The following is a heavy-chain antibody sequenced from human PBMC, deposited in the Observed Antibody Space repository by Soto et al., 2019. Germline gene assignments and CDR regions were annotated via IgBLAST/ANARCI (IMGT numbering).Heavy chain of an antibody. D-gene: IGHD6-25*01. V-gene: IGHV1-69*04. CDR1: GGTFSSYT. CDR3: ARDSRAARNDD. CDR2: IIPFIGIT. J-gene: IGHJ4*02. Sequence: VASVKVSCKASGGTFSSYTISWVRQAPGQGLEWMGRIIPFIGITNYAQKFQGRVTMTTDKSTSTAYMELRSLRSDDTAVYYCARDSRAARNDDWGQGTLVTVSS.